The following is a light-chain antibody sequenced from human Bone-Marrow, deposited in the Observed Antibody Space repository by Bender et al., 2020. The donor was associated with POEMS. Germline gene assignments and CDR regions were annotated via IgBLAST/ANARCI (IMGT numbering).Light chain of an antibody. CDR2: DVS. V-gene: IGLV2-14*01. CDR3: SSCATSITWV. Sequence: QSALTQPASVSGSPGQSITISCTGTTSDIGAYNYVSWYQQHTGKAPKLMIYDVSNRPSGVSNRFSGSKSGNTASLTISGLQAEDEANYYCSSCATSITWVFGGGTKVTVL. J-gene: IGLJ3*02. CDR1: TSDIGAYNY.